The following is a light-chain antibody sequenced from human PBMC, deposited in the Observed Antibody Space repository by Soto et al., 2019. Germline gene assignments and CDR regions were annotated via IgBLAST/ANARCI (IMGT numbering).Light chain of an antibody. V-gene: IGKV3-20*01. Sequence: EIVLTQSPGTLSLSPGERATLSCRASQSVSSSLAWYQQKPGQAPRLLIYGASSRATGIPGRFSGSGSGTDFTLSISRLEPEDFAVYSCQQYGSSPITFGQGTRLEIK. J-gene: IGKJ5*01. CDR1: QSVSSS. CDR2: GAS. CDR3: QQYGSSPIT.